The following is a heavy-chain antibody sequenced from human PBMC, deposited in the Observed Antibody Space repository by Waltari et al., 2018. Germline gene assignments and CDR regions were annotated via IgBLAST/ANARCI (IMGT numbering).Heavy chain of an antibody. Sequence: QVQLVQSGVEVKKPGASVRVSGTASGYTFTVYYLHWIRQAPRQGPEWMGWINPNNGATHYAQKFQGRVTMTRDTSINTAYLEVTSDDTAVYFCARDRWGESHGYGYWGRGTLVTVSS. D-gene: IGHD3-16*01. CDR3: ARDRWGESHGYGY. CDR1: GYTFTVYY. J-gene: IGHJ4*02. V-gene: IGHV1-2*02. CDR2: INPNNGAT.